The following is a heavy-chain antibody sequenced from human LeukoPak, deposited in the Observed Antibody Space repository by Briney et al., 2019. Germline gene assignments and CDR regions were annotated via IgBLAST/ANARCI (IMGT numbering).Heavy chain of an antibody. CDR2: INPNSGGT. D-gene: IGHD1-1*01. V-gene: IGHV1-2*02. J-gene: IGHJ4*02. CDR1: GYTFTGYD. Sequence: SVKLCYKASGYTFTGYDINWVRQAPGQGLECMGGINPNSGGTNYAQKFQGGVTMTRDTSISTAYMELSRLRSDDTAVYYCAKTTRERLTLVYWGQGTLVTVSS. CDR3: AKTTRERLTLVY.